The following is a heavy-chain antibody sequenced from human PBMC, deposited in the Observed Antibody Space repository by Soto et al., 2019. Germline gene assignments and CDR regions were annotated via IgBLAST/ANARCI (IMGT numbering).Heavy chain of an antibody. CDR1: GFTFNSYA. Sequence: EVQLLESGGGLVLPGGSLRLSCAASGFTFNSYAMTWVRQAPGKGLEWVSAIGGSGGNRYYAASVKGRFTISRDNSKDALALQMNSLRVEDTAVYYCARVASDYINSVDHWGQGILVTVSS. J-gene: IGHJ4*02. CDR3: ARVASDYINSVDH. D-gene: IGHD4-4*01. V-gene: IGHV3-23*01. CDR2: IGGSGGNR.